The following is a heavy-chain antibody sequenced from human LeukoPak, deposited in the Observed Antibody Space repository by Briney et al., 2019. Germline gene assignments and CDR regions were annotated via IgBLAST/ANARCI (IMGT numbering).Heavy chain of an antibody. CDR3: AGHLVALGSGWYRRDYFDY. V-gene: IGHV4-61*05. Sequence: SETLSLTCTVSGGSISSSSYYWGWIRQPPGKGLEWIGYIYYSGSTNYNPSLKSRVTISVDTSKNQFSLKLSSVTAADTAVYYCAGHLVALGSGWYRRDYFDYWGQGPWSPSPQ. J-gene: IGHJ4*02. CDR1: GGSISSSSYY. D-gene: IGHD6-19*01. CDR2: IYYSGST.